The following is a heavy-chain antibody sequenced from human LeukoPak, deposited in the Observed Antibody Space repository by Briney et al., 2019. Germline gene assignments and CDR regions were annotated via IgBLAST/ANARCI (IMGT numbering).Heavy chain of an antibody. J-gene: IGHJ4*02. CDR3: ARDRGYSYAHPLDY. Sequence: GGSLLLSCVASGFTFITYGMHWVRQAPGKGLEWVALIWYDGSNRYYAESVKGRFTISRDNSKNTLYLQMNNLRAEDTAVYYCARDRGYSYAHPLDYWGQGTLVTVSS. CDR2: IWYDGSNR. V-gene: IGHV3-33*01. D-gene: IGHD5-18*01. CDR1: GFTFITYG.